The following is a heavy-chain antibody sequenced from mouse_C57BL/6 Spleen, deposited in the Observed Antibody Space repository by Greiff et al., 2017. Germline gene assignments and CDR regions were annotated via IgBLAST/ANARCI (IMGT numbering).Heavy chain of an antibody. J-gene: IGHJ2*01. CDR2: IYPCAGDT. V-gene: IGHV1-82*01. CDR3: ARRGFDY. Sequence: VQLPPSGPVLVKPGASVKISCKASGYAFSSSWLNWVKQRPGTGLEWIGRIYPCAGDTSYNGQFQGKATLTADKSSNTAYMQLSSLTSDDSAVYFCARRGFDYWGQGTTLTVSS. CDR1: GYAFSSSW.